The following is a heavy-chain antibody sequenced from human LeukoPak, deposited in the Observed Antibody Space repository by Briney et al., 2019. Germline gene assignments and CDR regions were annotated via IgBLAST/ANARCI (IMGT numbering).Heavy chain of an antibody. D-gene: IGHD5-18*01. CDR3: ARRQGSYGYHDYFDY. J-gene: IGHJ4*02. CDR1: GGSISSYY. V-gene: IGHV4-59*08. Sequence: SETLSLTCTVSGGSISSYYWSWIRQPPGKGLEWIGYIYYSGSTNYNPSLKSRVTISVDTSKNQFSLKLSSVTAADTAVYYCARRQGSYGYHDYFDYWGQGTLVTVSS. CDR2: IYYSGST.